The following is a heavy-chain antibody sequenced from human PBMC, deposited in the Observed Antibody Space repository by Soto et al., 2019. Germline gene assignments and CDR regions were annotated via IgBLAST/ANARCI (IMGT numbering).Heavy chain of an antibody. D-gene: IGHD4-17*01. Sequence: EVQMVESGGGFVQPGGSLRLSCRDSGFTFSNYTMNWGRQAPGKGLEWLSYISTSSSNIYYADSVKGRFTISRDNAKNSLYLQMNSLRAEDTAVSYCASAPDDGEYDWYFDLWGRGTLVTVSS. J-gene: IGHJ2*01. CDR2: ISTSSSNI. CDR3: ASAPDDGEYDWYFDL. V-gene: IGHV3-48*01. CDR1: GFTFSNYT.